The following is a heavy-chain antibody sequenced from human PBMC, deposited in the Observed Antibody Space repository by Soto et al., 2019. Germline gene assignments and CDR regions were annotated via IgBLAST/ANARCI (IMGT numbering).Heavy chain of an antibody. Sequence: ASVKVSYKDSGYRLLALSMHWVRQAPGKGIEWMGRVDPEDGETIYAQKFQGRITMTEDTSTDTAHMELTSLRSEDTAVYYCATAGIVVTSHPRLGDRGQGLPFPVSP. CDR2: VDPEDGET. D-gene: IGHD1-26*01. J-gene: IGHJ4*03. V-gene: IGHV1-24*01. CDR3: ATAGIVVTSHPRLGD. CDR1: GYRLLALS.